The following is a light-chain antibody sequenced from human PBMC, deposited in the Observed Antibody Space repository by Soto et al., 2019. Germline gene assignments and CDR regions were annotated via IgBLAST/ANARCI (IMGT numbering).Light chain of an antibody. V-gene: IGLV2-11*01. CDR1: SSDVGGYNY. Sequence: QSALTQPRSVSGSPGQSVTISCTGTSSDVGGYNYVSWYQQHPGKAPKLMIYDVSKRPSGVPDRFSGSKSGNTACLTISGLQAEDEADYYCCSYAGSYVFGTGTKVTVL. CDR2: DVS. J-gene: IGLJ1*01. CDR3: CSYAGSYV.